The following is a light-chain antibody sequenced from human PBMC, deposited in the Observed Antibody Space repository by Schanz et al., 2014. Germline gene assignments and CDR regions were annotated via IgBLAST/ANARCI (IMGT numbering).Light chain of an antibody. CDR3: SSYSNSGTFGV. CDR2: NVN. V-gene: IGLV2-18*02. CDR1: SSDVGSYDY. Sequence: QSALIQPPSVSGSPGQSVTISCTGTSSDVGSYDYVSWYQQHPGTVPKPMIYNVNTQPSGVPDRFSGSKSGNTASMTISGLQAEDEADYYCSSYSNSGTFGVLGGGTKVTVL. J-gene: IGLJ3*02.